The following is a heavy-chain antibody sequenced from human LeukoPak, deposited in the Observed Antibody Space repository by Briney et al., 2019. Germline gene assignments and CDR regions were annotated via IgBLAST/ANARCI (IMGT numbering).Heavy chain of an antibody. J-gene: IGHJ6*03. V-gene: IGHV3-7*01. CDR2: IKQDGSEK. D-gene: IGHD3-10*01. Sequence: GGSLRLSCAASGFTFSSYWMSWVRQAPGKGLEWVANIKQDGSEKYYVDSVKGRFTVSRDNAKNSLYLQMNSLRAEDTAVYYCARAGSGPYYYYMDVWGKGTTVTVSS. CDR3: ARAGSGPYYYYMDV. CDR1: GFTFSSYW.